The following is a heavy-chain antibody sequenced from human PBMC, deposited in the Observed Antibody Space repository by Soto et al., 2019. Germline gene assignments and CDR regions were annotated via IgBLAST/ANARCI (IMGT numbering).Heavy chain of an antibody. CDR3: VKDESINWYSGHFRH. CDR2: TNWNSGSI. Sequence: GGSLRLSCAASGFTFDDYAMHWVRQVPGKGLEWVSGTNWNSGSIGYGDSVKGRFAISRDNAKNSLHLQMNSLSAEDTAFYYCVKDESINWYSGHFRHWGQGTLVTVSS. V-gene: IGHV3-9*01. CDR1: GFTFDDYA. J-gene: IGHJ1*01. D-gene: IGHD6-13*01.